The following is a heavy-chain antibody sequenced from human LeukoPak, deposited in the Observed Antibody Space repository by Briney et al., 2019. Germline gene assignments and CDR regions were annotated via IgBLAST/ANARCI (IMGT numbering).Heavy chain of an antibody. J-gene: IGHJ4*02. Sequence: GGSLRLSCVASGFAFSSYWMSWVRQAPGKGLEWVANIKQDGGEKYYVDSVKGRFTISSDNAKNSLFLQMNSLRVEDTAVYYCARLGGSYYTYWGQGTLVTVSS. V-gene: IGHV3-7*01. CDR1: GFAFSSYW. D-gene: IGHD1-26*01. CDR2: IKQDGGEK. CDR3: ARLGGSYYTY.